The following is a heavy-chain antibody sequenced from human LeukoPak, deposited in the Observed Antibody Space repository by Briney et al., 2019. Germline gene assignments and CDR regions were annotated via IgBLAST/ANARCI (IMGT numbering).Heavy chain of an antibody. V-gene: IGHV3-23*01. CDR3: ARGRWPGGHFDY. Sequence: GGSLRLSCAAPGFTFTSYAMNWVRQAPGKGLEWVSGISANGISTNYADSVKGRFTISRDNSKNTLYLQMNSLRAGDTAIYYCARGRWPGGHFDYWGQGTLVTVSS. D-gene: IGHD4-23*01. J-gene: IGHJ4*02. CDR1: GFTFTSYA. CDR2: ISANGIST.